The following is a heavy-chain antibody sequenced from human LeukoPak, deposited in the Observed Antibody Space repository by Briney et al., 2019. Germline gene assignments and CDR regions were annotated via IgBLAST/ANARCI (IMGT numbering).Heavy chain of an antibody. CDR3: AREGPRITGTTLDY. J-gene: IGHJ4*02. CDR2: TYYRSKWYN. V-gene: IGHV6-1*01. Sequence: SQTLSLTCALSGDSFSSNSAAWNWIRQSPSRGLEWLGRTYYRSKWYNDYAVSVKSRITINPDTSKNQFSLQLNSVTPEDTAVYYCAREGPRITGTTLDYWGQGTLVTVSS. CDR1: GDSFSSNSAA. D-gene: IGHD1-7*01.